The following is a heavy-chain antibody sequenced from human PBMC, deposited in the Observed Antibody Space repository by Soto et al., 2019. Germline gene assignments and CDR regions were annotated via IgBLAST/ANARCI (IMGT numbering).Heavy chain of an antibody. V-gene: IGHV3-33*01. CDR1: GFTFSTYG. CDR2: IWYDGSNE. CDR3: ARDFGTTWYNPLDY. J-gene: IGHJ4*02. D-gene: IGHD6-13*01. Sequence: QVPLVESGGGVVQPGRSLRLSCAASGFTFSTYGMHWVRQAPGKGLEWVAIIWYDGSNEYYADSVKGRFTISRDNSKNTLYLQMNSLRAEDSAVYFCARDFGTTWYNPLDYWGQGTLVTVSS.